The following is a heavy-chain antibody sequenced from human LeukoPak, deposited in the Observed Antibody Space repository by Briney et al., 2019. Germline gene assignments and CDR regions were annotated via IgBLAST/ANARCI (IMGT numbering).Heavy chain of an antibody. V-gene: IGHV3-53*01. CDR1: GFTVSSNY. D-gene: IGHD3-16*01. Sequence: GGSLRLSCAASGFTVSSNYMSWVRQAPGKGLEWVSVIYSGGSTYYADSVKGRFTISRDNSKNTLYLQMNSLRAEDTAVYYCARDQSSSGRTLRSNWGQGTLVTVSS. CDR2: IYSGGST. CDR3: ARDQSSSGRTLRSN. J-gene: IGHJ4*02.